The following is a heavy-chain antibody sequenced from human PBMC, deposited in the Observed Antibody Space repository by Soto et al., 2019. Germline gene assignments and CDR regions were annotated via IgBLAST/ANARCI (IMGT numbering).Heavy chain of an antibody. CDR2: VHYTGST. V-gene: IGHV4-39*01. D-gene: IGHD3-22*01. CDR3: ARHLYSGESSGYYGY. CDR1: DGSISRSTFY. J-gene: IGHJ4*02. Sequence: QLQLQESGPGLVKPSETLSLTCTVSDGSISRSTFYWGWIRQPPGKGLGWIGSVHYTGSTYYNPSLKGRVTMSVDSSKNHLSLKVSSVTAADTAVYYCARHLYSGESSGYYGYWGQGALVTVSS.